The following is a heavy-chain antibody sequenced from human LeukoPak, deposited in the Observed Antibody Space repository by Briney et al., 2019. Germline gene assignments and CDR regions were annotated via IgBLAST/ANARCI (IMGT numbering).Heavy chain of an antibody. CDR1: GFTFSSYA. CDR3: ARDREYSSSTNFDY. CDR2: ISYGGSNK. D-gene: IGHD6-6*01. V-gene: IGHV3-30*04. J-gene: IGHJ4*02. Sequence: GGSLRLSCAASGFTFSSYAMHGVRQAPGKGLEGVAVISYGGSNKYYADSVKGRFTISRDNSKNTLYLQMNSLRAEDTAVYYCARDREYSSSTNFDYWGQGTLVTVSS.